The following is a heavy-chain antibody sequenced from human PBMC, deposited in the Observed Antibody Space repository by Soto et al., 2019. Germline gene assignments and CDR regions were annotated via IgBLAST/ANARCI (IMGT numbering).Heavy chain of an antibody. J-gene: IGHJ4*02. Sequence: ASVKVSCKASGYTFTSYGISWVRQAPGQGLEWMGWISTVNGNTKFAQKFQGRVTMTTDTSTTATPIVYMELRSLRSDDTAVYYCAREYCTSERCYGADYWGLGTLVTVYS. D-gene: IGHD2-2*01. CDR3: AREYCTSERCYGADY. V-gene: IGHV1-18*01. CDR1: GYTFTSYG. CDR2: ISTVNGNT.